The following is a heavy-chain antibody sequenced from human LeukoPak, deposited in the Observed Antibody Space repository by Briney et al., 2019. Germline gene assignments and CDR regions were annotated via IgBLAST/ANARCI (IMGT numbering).Heavy chain of an antibody. CDR1: GFTVSSNY. Sequence: PGGSLRLSCAASGFTVSSNYMSRVRQAPGKGLECVSVIYSGGSTYYADSAKGRFTISRDNSKNTLYLQMNSLRAEDTAVYYCARYPSDQYYFDYWGQGTLVTVSS. J-gene: IGHJ4*02. V-gene: IGHV3-53*01. CDR2: IYSGGST. CDR3: ARYPSDQYYFDY.